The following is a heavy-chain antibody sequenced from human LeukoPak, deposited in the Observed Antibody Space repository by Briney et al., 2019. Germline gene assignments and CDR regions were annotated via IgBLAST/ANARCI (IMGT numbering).Heavy chain of an antibody. D-gene: IGHD3-10*01. CDR3: ARDERVHNSGSYSGMNV. J-gene: IGHJ6*02. V-gene: IGHV3-30*02. CDR1: GFTFSDFG. CDR2: IRNDGGSR. Sequence: GGSLRLSCAASGFTFSDFGMHWVRQAPGKGLEWVAYIRNDGGSRMYADSVKGRFTISRDDSKNTLSLQMNSLRAEDTAVYYCARDERVHNSGSYSGMNVWGQGTTVTVSS.